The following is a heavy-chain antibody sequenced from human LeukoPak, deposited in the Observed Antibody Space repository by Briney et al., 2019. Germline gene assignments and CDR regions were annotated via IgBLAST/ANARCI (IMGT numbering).Heavy chain of an antibody. D-gene: IGHD2-15*01. V-gene: IGHV3-7*01. J-gene: IGHJ4*02. CDR2: IDQDGNRE. CDR1: GLTFSRYW. CDR3: ASTFPYCSDGSCAL. Sequence: GGSLRLSCAASGLTFSRYWMSWVRQAPGKGLEWVANIDQDGNRENYVASVKGRFSISRDHAKNSLFLQMHSLRVEDTAVYYCASTFPYCSDGSCALGGQGTLVTVSS.